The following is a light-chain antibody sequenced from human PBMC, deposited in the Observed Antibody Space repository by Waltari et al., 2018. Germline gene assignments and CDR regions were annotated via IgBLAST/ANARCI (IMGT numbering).Light chain of an antibody. V-gene: IGLV2-8*01. CDR2: HVT. CDR1: SSDVGSSDY. Sequence: QSALTQPPSASGSPGQTVTISCAGTSSDVGSSDYVSWYQKHPGQAPKLLIYHVTKRPSGVPDRFSGSKACNTASLTVSGLQAEDEADYYCSSNAGINNFVFGGGTKLTVL. CDR3: SSNAGINNFV. J-gene: IGLJ2*01.